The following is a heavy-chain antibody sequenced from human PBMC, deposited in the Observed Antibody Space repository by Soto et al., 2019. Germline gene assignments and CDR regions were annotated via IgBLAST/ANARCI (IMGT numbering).Heavy chain of an antibody. V-gene: IGHV4-31*03. CDR3: AREPSS. CDR2: IYYSGST. D-gene: IGHD2-2*01. J-gene: IGHJ5*02. Sequence: QVQLQESGPGLVKPSQTLSLTCTVSGASISSGGHYWGWIRQHPGKGLEWIGYIYYSGSTYNNPALMSRVALSVDTSKNQFSLKLSSVTAADTAVYYCAREPSSWGQGTLVTVSS. CDR1: GASISSGGHY.